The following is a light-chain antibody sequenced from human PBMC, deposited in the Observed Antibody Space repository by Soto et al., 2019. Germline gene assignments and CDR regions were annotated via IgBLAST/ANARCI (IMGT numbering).Light chain of an antibody. CDR1: QSVSTN. CDR2: GPS. J-gene: IGKJ4*01. Sequence: EVVMTQSPATLSVSPGETATLSCRASQSVSTNVAWFQQKPGQVPRLLIYGPSTRATGIPANFSGSWSGSGTEFTLTISYLQSEDFAVYYCQQYNKWPLTFGGGTKVEI. V-gene: IGKV3-15*01. CDR3: QQYNKWPLT.